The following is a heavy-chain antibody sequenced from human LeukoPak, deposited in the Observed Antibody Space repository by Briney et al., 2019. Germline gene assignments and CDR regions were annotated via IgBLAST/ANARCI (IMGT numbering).Heavy chain of an antibody. D-gene: IGHD5-18*01. CDR2: ISSSSSYI. CDR1: GFTFSSYS. CDR3: ASGLGGYSYGGVGDY. V-gene: IGHV3-21*01. Sequence: KPGGSLRLSCAASGFTFSSYSMNWVRQAPGKGLEWVSSISSSSSYIYYADSVKGRFTISRDNAKTSLYLQMNSLRAEDTAVYYCASGLGGYSYGGVGDYWGQGTLVTVSS. J-gene: IGHJ4*02.